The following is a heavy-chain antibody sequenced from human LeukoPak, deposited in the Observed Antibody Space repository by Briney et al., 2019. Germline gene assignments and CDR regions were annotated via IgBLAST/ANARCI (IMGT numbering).Heavy chain of an antibody. CDR1: GGTFSSYA. D-gene: IGHD3-10*01. CDR3: ARVSLRFGELLDPLVNTANWFDP. CDR2: IIPIFGTA. Sequence: ASVKVSCKASGGTFSSYAISWVRQAPGQGLEWMGGIIPIFGTANYAQKFQGRVTITTDESTSTAYMELSSLRSEDTAVYYCARVSLRFGELLDPLVNTANWFDPWGQGTLVTVSS. V-gene: IGHV1-69*05. J-gene: IGHJ5*02.